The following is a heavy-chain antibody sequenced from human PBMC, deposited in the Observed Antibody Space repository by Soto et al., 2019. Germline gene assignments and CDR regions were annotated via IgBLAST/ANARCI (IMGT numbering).Heavy chain of an antibody. CDR2: INSDGSST. Sequence: PVGSLRLSCAASGFTFSSYWMHWVRQAPGKRLVWVSRINSDGSSTSYADSVKGRFTISRDNAKNTLYLQMNSLRAEDTAVYYCARVCSGGDCSLPGAFDIWGQGTMVTVSS. D-gene: IGHD2-21*02. V-gene: IGHV3-74*01. J-gene: IGHJ3*02. CDR1: GFTFSSYW. CDR3: ARVCSGGDCSLPGAFDI.